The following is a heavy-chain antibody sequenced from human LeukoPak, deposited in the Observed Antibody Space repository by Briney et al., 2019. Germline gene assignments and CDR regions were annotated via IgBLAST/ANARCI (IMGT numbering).Heavy chain of an antibody. Sequence: GGSLRLSCTASEFTVSSNYMSWVRQAPGKGLEWVSVIYSGGGTYYADSVKGRFTISRDNSKNTLYLQMNSLRAEDTAVYYCARGELFWSGYYYYGMDVWGQGTTVTVSS. D-gene: IGHD3-3*01. J-gene: IGHJ6*02. V-gene: IGHV3-66*02. CDR3: ARGELFWSGYYYYGMDV. CDR1: EFTVSSNY. CDR2: IYSGGGT.